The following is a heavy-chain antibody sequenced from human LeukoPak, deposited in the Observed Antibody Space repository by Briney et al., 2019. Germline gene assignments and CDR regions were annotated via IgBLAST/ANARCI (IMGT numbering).Heavy chain of an antibody. CDR1: GFSFISYG. J-gene: IGHJ4*02. D-gene: IGHD4-17*01. Sequence: RRSLRLSCAPSGFSFISYGMHWVRQAPGKGLEWVGVISDDGRSKDYADSVKGRFTISRDNSKDTLYLQMNSLRDEDTAVYYCAKRPSDYGDYVSYFDYWGQGTLVTVSS. CDR2: ISDDGRSK. V-gene: IGHV3-30*18. CDR3: AKRPSDYGDYVSYFDY.